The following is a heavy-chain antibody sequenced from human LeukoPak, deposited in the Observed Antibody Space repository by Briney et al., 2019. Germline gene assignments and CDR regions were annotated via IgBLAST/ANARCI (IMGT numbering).Heavy chain of an antibody. J-gene: IGHJ3*02. D-gene: IGHD3-10*01. CDR2: IYTSGST. CDR1: GGSISSGSYY. CDR3: AREGGRGSGSLDI. Sequence: SETLSLTCTVSGGSISSGSYYWSWIRQPAGKGLEWIERIYTSGSTNYNPSLKSRVTISVDTSKNQFSLKLSSVTAADTAVYYCAREGGRGSGSLDIWGQGTMVTVSS. V-gene: IGHV4-61*02.